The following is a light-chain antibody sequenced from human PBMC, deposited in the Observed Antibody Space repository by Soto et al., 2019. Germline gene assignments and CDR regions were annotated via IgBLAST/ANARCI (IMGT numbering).Light chain of an antibody. CDR3: QQYGKSPQIT. CDR2: GAS. V-gene: IGKV3-20*01. J-gene: IGKJ5*01. Sequence: EIVMTQSPATLSVSPGDIVTLCFSASQSVLSNSACYQQKPGQAPRLLIYGASSRATGIPDRFSGTVSGTDFSLTISRLEPEDFAVYYCQQYGKSPQITFGQGTRLEIK. CDR1: QSVLSN.